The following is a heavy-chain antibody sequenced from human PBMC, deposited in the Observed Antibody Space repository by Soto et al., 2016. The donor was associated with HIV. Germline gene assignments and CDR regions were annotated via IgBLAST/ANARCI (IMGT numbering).Heavy chain of an antibody. J-gene: IGHJ6*03. CDR1: GFTFSSYG. CDR2: IWSDGSNK. CDR3: AKDGPNYYGSGSYYADSYYYYMDV. V-gene: IGHV3-30*18. Sequence: VQLVESGGGVVQPGRSLRLSCAASGFTFSSYGMHWVRQAPGKGLEWVAVIWSDGSNKYYADSVKGRFTISRDNSKNTLYLQMNSLRAEDTAMYYCAKDGPNYYGSGSYYADSYYYYMDVWGKGATVTSP. D-gene: IGHD3-10*01.